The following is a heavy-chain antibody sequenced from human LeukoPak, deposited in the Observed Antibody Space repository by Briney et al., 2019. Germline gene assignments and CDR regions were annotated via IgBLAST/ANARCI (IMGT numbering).Heavy chain of an antibody. CDR2: INPDTGGT. V-gene: IGHV1-2*02. J-gene: IGHJ4*02. Sequence: ASVKVSCKASGYTFIGYYVHWVRQAPGQGLEWMGWINPDTGGTTYAQKFQGRVTMTSDTSISTAYMELSRLRSDDTAEYYCARDRNGPGYSREFDFWGQGTLVTVSS. CDR3: ARDRNGPGYSREFDF. D-gene: IGHD6-13*01. CDR1: GYTFIGYY.